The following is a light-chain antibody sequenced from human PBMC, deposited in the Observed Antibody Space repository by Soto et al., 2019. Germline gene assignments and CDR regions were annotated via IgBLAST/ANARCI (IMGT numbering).Light chain of an antibody. Sequence: EIVMTQSPATLSVSPGERATLSCRASQSVSSNLGWYQQKPGQAPRLLIYGASTRAIGIPARFSGSGSGTEFTLTISSLQSEDFAVYYCQQYDNWHPYTFGQGTKLEIK. CDR2: GAS. CDR3: QQYDNWHPYT. J-gene: IGKJ2*01. V-gene: IGKV3-15*01. CDR1: QSVSSN.